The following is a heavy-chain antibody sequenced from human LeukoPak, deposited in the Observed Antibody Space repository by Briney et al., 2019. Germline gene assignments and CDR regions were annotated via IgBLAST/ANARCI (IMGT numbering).Heavy chain of an antibody. V-gene: IGHV4-59*01. CDR1: GGSISSYY. CDR2: IYYSGST. Sequence: SETLSLTCTVSGGSISSYYWSWIRQPPGKGLEWIGYIYYSGSTNYNPSLKSRVTISVDTSKNQFSLKLSSVTAADTAVYYCARDQGSWYYDYWGQGTLVTVSS. CDR3: ARDQGSWYYDY. J-gene: IGHJ4*02. D-gene: IGHD6-13*01.